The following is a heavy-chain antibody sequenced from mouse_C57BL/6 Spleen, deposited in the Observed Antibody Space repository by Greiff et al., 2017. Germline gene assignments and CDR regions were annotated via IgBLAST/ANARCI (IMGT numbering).Heavy chain of an antibody. CDR1: GYTFTDYY. CDR2: IGPGSGST. V-gene: IGHV1-77*01. D-gene: IGHD1-1*01. J-gene: IGHJ3*01. Sequence: QVQLQQSGAELVKPGASVKISCKASGYTFTDYYINWVKQRPGQGLEWIGKIGPGSGSTYYNEKFKGKATLTADKSSSTAYMQLSSLTSEDSAVYFCARSDYYGSSYADFAYWGKGTLVTVSA. CDR3: ARSDYYGSSYADFAY.